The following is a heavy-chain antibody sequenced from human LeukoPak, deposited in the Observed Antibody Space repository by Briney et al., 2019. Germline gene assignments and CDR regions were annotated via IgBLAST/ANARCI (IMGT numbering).Heavy chain of an antibody. CDR2: IWYDGSNK. Sequence: GGSLRLSCAASGFTFSSYGMHWVRQAPGKGREWVAVIWYDGSNKYYADSVKGRFTISRDNSKNTLYLQINSLRAEDTAVYYCARSRGITIFGVVSSFDYWGQGTLVTVSS. V-gene: IGHV3-33*01. CDR1: GFTFSSYG. CDR3: ARSRGITIFGVVSSFDY. J-gene: IGHJ4*02. D-gene: IGHD3-3*01.